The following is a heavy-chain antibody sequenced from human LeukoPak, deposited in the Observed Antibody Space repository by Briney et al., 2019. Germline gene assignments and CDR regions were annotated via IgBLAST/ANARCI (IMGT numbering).Heavy chain of an antibody. CDR1: GGSIRSGGYT. D-gene: IGHD3-16*01. J-gene: IGHJ4*02. CDR3: ASSFGGSDYFDY. CDR2: IYHSGST. V-gene: IGHV4-30-2*01. Sequence: PSETLSLTCAVSGGSIRSGGYTWSWIRQPPGKGLEWIGYIYHSGSTYYNPSLKSRVTISVDRSKNQFSLKLSSVTAADTAVYYCASSFGGSDYFDYWGQGTLVTVSS.